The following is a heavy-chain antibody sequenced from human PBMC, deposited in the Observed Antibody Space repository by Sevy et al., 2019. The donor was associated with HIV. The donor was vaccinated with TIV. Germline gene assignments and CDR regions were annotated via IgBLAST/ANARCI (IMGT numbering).Heavy chain of an antibody. D-gene: IGHD5-18*01. CDR2: IRSKAYGGTT. Sequence: GGSLRLSCTASGFTFGDYAMIWFRQAPGKGLEWVGFIRSKAYGGTTEYAASVKGRFTISRDDSKSIAYLQMNSLKTQDTAVYYCSRGRGYSYGYVDYWGQGTLVTVSS. CDR1: GFTFGDYA. CDR3: SRGRGYSYGYVDY. J-gene: IGHJ4*02. V-gene: IGHV3-49*03.